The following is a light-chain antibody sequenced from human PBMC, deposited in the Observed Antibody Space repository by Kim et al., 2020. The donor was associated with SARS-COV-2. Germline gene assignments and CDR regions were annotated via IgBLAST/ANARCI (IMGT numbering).Light chain of an antibody. CDR2: RDT. V-gene: IGLV3-9*01. CDR1: NIGSKN. J-gene: IGLJ2*01. CDR3: QVWDSGTVV. Sequence: SVALGQTAIITGGGQNIGSKNVHWYQQKPGQAPVLVIYRDTKRPSGIPERFSGSNSGDTATLIISRAQVGDETDYYCQVWDSGTVVFGGGTQLTVL.